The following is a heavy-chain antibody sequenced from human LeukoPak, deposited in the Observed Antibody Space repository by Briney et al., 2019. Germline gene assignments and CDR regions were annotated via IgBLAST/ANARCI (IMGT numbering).Heavy chain of an antibody. CDR2: INHNSGGT. CDR1: GYTFTSYA. J-gene: IGHJ5*02. Sequence: GASVKVSCKTSGYTFTSYAMNWVRQAPGQGLEGMGWINHNSGGTNYAQKFQGRVTMTRDTSISTAYMELSRLRSDDTAVYYCARGTYSSGWAFDPWGQGTLVTVSS. CDR3: ARGTYSSGWAFDP. D-gene: IGHD6-19*01. V-gene: IGHV1-2*02.